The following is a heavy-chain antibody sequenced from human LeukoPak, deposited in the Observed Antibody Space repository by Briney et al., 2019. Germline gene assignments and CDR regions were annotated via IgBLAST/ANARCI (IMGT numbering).Heavy chain of an antibody. D-gene: IGHD3-3*01. CDR1: GFTFTNDW. CDR2: IKNKIDGETT. CDR3: TIYVWGSLTLFGVFAAFDI. J-gene: IGHJ3*02. Sequence: GGSLRLSCAASGFTFTNDWLHWVRQAPGKGLEWVGRIKNKIDGETTDYAAPVKGRFTISRDDIKSKAYLQMSSLKTEDTGVYYCTIYVWGSLTLFGVFAAFDIWGQGTMVTVSS. V-gene: IGHV3-15*01.